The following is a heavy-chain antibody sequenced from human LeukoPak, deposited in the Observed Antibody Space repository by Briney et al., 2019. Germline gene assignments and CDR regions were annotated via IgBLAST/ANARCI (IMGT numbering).Heavy chain of an antibody. V-gene: IGHV4-59*01. Sequence: SETLSLTCTVSGGSISSYYWSWIRQPPGKGLEWIGYIYYSGSTNYNPSLKSRVTISVDTSKNQFSLKLSSVTAADTAVYYCARVEGAPARGAFDIWGKGKMVTVSS. CDR1: GGSISSYY. CDR3: ARVEGAPARGAFDI. CDR2: IYYSGST. D-gene: IGHD1-1*01. J-gene: IGHJ3*02.